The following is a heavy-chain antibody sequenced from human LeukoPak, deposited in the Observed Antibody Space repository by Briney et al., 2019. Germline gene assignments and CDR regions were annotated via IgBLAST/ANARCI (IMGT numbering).Heavy chain of an antibody. V-gene: IGHV5-51*01. CDR1: GYSFTSYW. D-gene: IGHD5-24*01. CDR3: ARLRRRDGYNLDFDY. J-gene: IGHJ4*02. Sequence: GESLKISCKGSGYSFTSYWIGWVRQMPGKGLEWMGIIYPGDSDTRYSPSFQGQVTISADKSISTAYLQWSSLKASDTAMYYCARLRRRDGYNLDFDYWGQGTLVTVSS. CDR2: IYPGDSDT.